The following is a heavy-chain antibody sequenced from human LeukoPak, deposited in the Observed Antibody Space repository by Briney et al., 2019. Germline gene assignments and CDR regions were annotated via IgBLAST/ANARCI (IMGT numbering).Heavy chain of an antibody. CDR2: INPNSGGT. CDR3: ARAIAVAGTVDY. CDR1: GYTFTGYY. V-gene: IGHV1-2*02. D-gene: IGHD6-19*01. Sequence: ASVKVSRKASGYTFTGYYMHWVRQAPGQGLEWMGWINPNSGGTNYAQKFQGRVTMTRGTSISTAYMELSRLRSDDTAVYYCARAIAVAGTVDYWGQGTLVTVSS. J-gene: IGHJ4*02.